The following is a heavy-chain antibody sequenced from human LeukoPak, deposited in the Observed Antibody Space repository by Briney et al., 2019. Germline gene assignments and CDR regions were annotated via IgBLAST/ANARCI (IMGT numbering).Heavy chain of an antibody. V-gene: IGHV1-24*01. CDR1: GYTLTEIS. CDR3: ATVGREQWLVQTNWFDP. CDR2: FDPEDGET. Sequence: ASVKVSCKVSGYTLTEISMHWVRQAPGKGLERMGGFDPEDGETIYAQKFQGRVTMTEDTSTDTAYMELSSLRSEDTAVYYCATVGREQWLVQTNWFDPWGQGTLVTVSS. D-gene: IGHD6-19*01. J-gene: IGHJ5*02.